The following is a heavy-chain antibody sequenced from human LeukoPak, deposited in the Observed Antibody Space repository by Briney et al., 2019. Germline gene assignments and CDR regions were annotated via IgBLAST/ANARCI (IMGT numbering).Heavy chain of an antibody. V-gene: IGHV3-64*01. J-gene: IGHJ6*04. CDR1: GFTFSTYA. Sequence: GGSLRLSCAASGFTFSTYAMHWVRQAPGRGLEYVSGISSDGGSTFYANPVNGRFTISRDNSETTLYLQVDSLRTDDMAVYYCARSNDFWSGYLDVWGKGTTVIVSS. CDR3: ARSNDFWSGYLDV. D-gene: IGHD3-3*01. CDR2: ISSDGGST.